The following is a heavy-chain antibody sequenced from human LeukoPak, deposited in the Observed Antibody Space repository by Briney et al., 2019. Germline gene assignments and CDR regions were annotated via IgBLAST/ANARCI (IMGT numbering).Heavy chain of an antibody. CDR2: IWYDGSNK. CDR1: GFTFSSYG. J-gene: IGHJ4*02. Sequence: GGSLRLSCAASGFTFSSYGMHWVRQAPGKGLEWVAIIWYDGSNKYYADSVRGRFTISRDNSKNTLYLQMNSLRAEDTAVYYCARDGEGVLGFDYWGQGTLVTVSS. CDR3: ARDGEGVLGFDY. D-gene: IGHD2-8*02. V-gene: IGHV3-33*01.